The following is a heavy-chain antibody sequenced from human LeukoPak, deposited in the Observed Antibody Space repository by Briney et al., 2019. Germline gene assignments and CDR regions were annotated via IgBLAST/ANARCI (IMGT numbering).Heavy chain of an antibody. D-gene: IGHD3-22*01. V-gene: IGHV4-59*01. CDR3: ARAFFVFDSSGYYDY. CDR1: GGSISSYY. J-gene: IGHJ4*02. CDR2: IYYSGST. Sequence: SETLSLTCTVSGGSISSYYWSWIRQPPGKGLEWIGYIYYSGSTNYNPSLKSRATISVDTSKNQFSLKLSSVTAADTAVYYCARAFFVFDSSGYYDYWGQGTLVTVSS.